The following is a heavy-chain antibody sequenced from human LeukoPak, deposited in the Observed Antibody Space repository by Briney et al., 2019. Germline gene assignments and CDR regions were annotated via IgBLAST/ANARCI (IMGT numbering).Heavy chain of an antibody. CDR1: GGTFSSYA. Sequence: ASVKVSCKASGGTFSSYAISWVRQAPGQGLEWMGWINPNSRGTKNAQKFQGRVTMTRDTSISTAYMELSSLRSDDTAIYYCARASIDGSGRHYFDYWGQGTLVTVSS. CDR2: INPNSRGT. J-gene: IGHJ4*02. V-gene: IGHV1-2*02. D-gene: IGHD3-10*01. CDR3: ARASIDGSGRHYFDY.